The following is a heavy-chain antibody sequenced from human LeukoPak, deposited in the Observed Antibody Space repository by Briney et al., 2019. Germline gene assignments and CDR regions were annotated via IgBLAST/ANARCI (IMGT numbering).Heavy chain of an antibody. Sequence: GGSLRPSCAASGFTFDDYAMHWVRQAPGKGLEWVSGISWNSGSIGYADSVKGRFTISRDNAKNSLYLQMNSLRAEDTASYYCAKDLFGYSSGWYPLDYWGQGTLVTVSS. CDR2: ISWNSGSI. CDR1: GFTFDDYA. V-gene: IGHV3-9*01. J-gene: IGHJ4*02. D-gene: IGHD6-19*01. CDR3: AKDLFGYSSGWYPLDY.